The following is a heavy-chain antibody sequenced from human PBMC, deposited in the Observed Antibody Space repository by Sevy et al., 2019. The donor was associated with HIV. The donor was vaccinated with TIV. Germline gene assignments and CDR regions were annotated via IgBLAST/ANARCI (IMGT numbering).Heavy chain of an antibody. CDR1: GFAFSSHA. CDR2: ISYEGTET. V-gene: IGHV3-30-3*01. CDR3: ARDVGYSIKWYPLY. J-gene: IGHJ4*01. D-gene: IGHD6-13*01. Sequence: GGSLRLSCAASGFAFSSHAMHWVRQAPGKGLEWVAVISYEGTETFYAASVEGRFTISRDNSKNMLSLQINSLRPEGTAVYFCARDVGYSIKWYPLYWGQGTLVTVSS.